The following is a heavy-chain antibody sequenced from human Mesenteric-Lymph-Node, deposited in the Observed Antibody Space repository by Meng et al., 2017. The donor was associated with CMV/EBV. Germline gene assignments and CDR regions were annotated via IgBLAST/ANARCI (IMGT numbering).Heavy chain of an antibody. J-gene: IGHJ4*02. Sequence: QVQLQQGGAGPLEPSETLSVTCGVFCGSCGGYCWSRIRQPPGKGLEWIGEINHSGSTNYNPSLKSRVTISVDTSKNQLSLKMRSVTAADTAVYYWARHQRWLKSEGGFNYWGQGTLVTVSS. CDR2: INHSGST. V-gene: IGHV4-34*01. CDR1: CGSCGGYC. D-gene: IGHD4-23*01. CDR3: ARHQRWLKSEGGFNY.